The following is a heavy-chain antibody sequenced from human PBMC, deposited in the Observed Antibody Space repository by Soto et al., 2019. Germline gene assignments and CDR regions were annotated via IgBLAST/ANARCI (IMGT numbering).Heavy chain of an antibody. D-gene: IGHD6-19*01. CDR1: GGSISCSD. CDR2: VYYTGST. J-gene: IGHJ4*02. V-gene: IGHV4-59*01. Sequence: SETLSLTCGVSGGSISCSDWSWIRQSPGKGLEWLGYVYYTGSTNYSPSLRSRVSISVDTSKNEFSLRLSSVTAADTAVYFCARSVAVPGAHIDYWGQGTQVTVSS. CDR3: ARSVAVPGAHIDY.